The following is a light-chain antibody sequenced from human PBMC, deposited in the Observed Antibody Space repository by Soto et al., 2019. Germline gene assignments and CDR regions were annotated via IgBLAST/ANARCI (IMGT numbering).Light chain of an antibody. CDR1: QSVSNY. Sequence: EIVLTQSPATLSLSPGERATLSSRASQSVSNYLAWYQQKPGQAPRLLIYDASNRATGIPARFSGSGSGTDFTLTISSLEPEDFAVYYCQQRSNRRYTFGQGTKLEIK. V-gene: IGKV3-11*01. J-gene: IGKJ2*01. CDR2: DAS. CDR3: QQRSNRRYT.